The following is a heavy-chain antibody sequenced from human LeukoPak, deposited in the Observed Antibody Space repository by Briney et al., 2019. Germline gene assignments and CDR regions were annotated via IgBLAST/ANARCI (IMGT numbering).Heavy chain of an antibody. CDR1: GASISTTSW. CDR2: IYHGGST. J-gene: IGHJ4*02. Sequence: PSETLSLTCAVSGASISTTSWWSWVRQPPGEGLEWIGEIYHGGSTNYNPSLKSRVNISLDRSKNHFSLTLRSVTAADTAVYYCARESRYPGTFDYWGQGNLVTVSS. V-gene: IGHV4-4*02. CDR3: ARESRYPGTFDY. D-gene: IGHD3-10*01.